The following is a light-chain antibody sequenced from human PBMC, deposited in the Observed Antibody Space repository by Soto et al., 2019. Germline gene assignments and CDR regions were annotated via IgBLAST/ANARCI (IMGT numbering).Light chain of an antibody. J-gene: IGLJ2*01. CDR1: TSDVGGYNY. CDR2: DVS. Sequence: QSALTQPASVSGSPGQSITISCTGTTSDVGGYNYVSWYQQHPGKAPKLMIYDVSNRPSGVSNRFSGSKSGNTASLTISGHQAEDGADYYCTSFTSASTQVFGGGTKVTVL. CDR3: TSFTSASTQV. V-gene: IGLV2-14*01.